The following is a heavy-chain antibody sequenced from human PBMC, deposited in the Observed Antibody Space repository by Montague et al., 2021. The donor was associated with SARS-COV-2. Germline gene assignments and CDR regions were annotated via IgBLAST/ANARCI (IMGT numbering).Heavy chain of an antibody. V-gene: IGHV6-1*01. CDR2: N. J-gene: IGHJ6*02. Sequence: NEYAVSVNSRITINPDTSKNQFSLQVNSVTPEDTAVYYCARGADRYYFYGMDVWGQGTTVTGS. CDR3: ARGADRYYFYGMDV. D-gene: IGHD6-19*01.